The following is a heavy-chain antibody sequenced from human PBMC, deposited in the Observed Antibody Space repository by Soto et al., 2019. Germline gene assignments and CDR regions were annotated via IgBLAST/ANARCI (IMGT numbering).Heavy chain of an antibody. J-gene: IGHJ6*02. CDR1: GGTFSSHS. D-gene: IGHD1-1*01. CDR3: ATGAFTSTGGRIGYHYNAMDV. Sequence: QVQLVQSGAEVKKPGSSVKVSCKSSGGTFSSHSINWVRQAPGQGLEWMGGIIPIFGPANFAKTFQGRVTITADESTTTAYMELSRLTSEDTAVYYCATGAFTSTGGRIGYHYNAMDVWGQGTTVTVSS. CDR2: IIPIFGPA. V-gene: IGHV1-69*01.